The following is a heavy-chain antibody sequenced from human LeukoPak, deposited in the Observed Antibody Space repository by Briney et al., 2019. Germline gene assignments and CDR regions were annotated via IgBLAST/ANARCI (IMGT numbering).Heavy chain of an antibody. Sequence: GGSLRLSCAASGFTFSSYSMIWVRQAPGKGLEWVSSISSSSSYIYYADSVKGRFTISRDNAKNSLYLQMNSLRAEDTAVYYCAKSTVTTPYTYLFDYWGQGTLVTVSS. CDR3: AKSTVTTPYTYLFDY. CDR1: GFTFSSYS. V-gene: IGHV3-21*04. D-gene: IGHD4-11*01. CDR2: ISSSSSYI. J-gene: IGHJ4*02.